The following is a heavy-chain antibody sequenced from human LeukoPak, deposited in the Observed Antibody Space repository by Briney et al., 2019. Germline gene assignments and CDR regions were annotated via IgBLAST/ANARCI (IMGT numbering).Heavy chain of an antibody. D-gene: IGHD3-10*01. CDR3: ARSLHITMVRMFRWFDP. V-gene: IGHV4-59*01. CDR2: IYYSGSA. Sequence: SETLSLTCTVSGGSISSYYWSWIRQPPGKGLEWIGYIYYSGSANYNPSLKSRVTISVDTSKNQFSLKLSSVTAADTAVYYCARSLHITMVRMFRWFDPWGQGTLVTVSS. J-gene: IGHJ5*02. CDR1: GGSISSYY.